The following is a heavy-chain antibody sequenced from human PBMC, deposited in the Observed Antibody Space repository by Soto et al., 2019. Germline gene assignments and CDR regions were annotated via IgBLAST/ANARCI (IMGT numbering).Heavy chain of an antibody. CDR3: ARTEDYGEYVDY. CDR1: VYTFSSYG. D-gene: IGHD4-17*01. CDR2: IRVYNGNT. V-gene: IGHV1-18*04. J-gene: IGHJ4*02. Sequence: QVQLVQSGPEVKKPGASVKVSCKASVYTFSSYGISWVRQAPGQGLEWMGWIRVYNGNTKYAQKVQDRVTMTTDTSTSTAYMELRSLRSDDTAVYYCARTEDYGEYVDYWGQGTLGTVSS.